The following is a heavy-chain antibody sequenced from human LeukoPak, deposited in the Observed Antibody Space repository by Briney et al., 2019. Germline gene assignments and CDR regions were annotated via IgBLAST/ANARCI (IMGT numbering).Heavy chain of an antibody. J-gene: IGHJ4*02. Sequence: ASVKVSCKASGYTFTSYGISWVRQAPGQGLEWMGWISAYNGNTNYAQKLQGRVTMTTDTSTSTAYMELRSLRSDDTAVYYCARTLPYSSSWSPFDYGGQGTLVTVSS. V-gene: IGHV1-18*01. D-gene: IGHD6-13*01. CDR2: ISAYNGNT. CDR3: ARTLPYSSSWSPFDY. CDR1: GYTFTSYG.